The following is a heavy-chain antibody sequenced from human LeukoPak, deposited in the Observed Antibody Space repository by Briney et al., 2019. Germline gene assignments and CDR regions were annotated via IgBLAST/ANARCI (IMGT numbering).Heavy chain of an antibody. V-gene: IGHV4-39*01. J-gene: IGHJ2*01. D-gene: IGHD5-24*01. CDR2: IYYTGST. CDR3: ARQRKETWLQSWYFDL. Sequence: SETLSLTCTVSGGSISSSSYYWGWIRQPPGKGLEWIGSIYYTGSTYYNPSLKSRVTISADTSKNQFSLKLSSVTAADTAVYYCARQRKETWLQSWYFDLWGRGTLVTVSS. CDR1: GGSISSSSYY.